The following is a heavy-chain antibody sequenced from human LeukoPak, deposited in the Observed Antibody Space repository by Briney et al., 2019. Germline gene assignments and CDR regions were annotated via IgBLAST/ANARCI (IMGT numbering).Heavy chain of an antibody. Sequence: SETLSLTCAVSGASISSHYWSWIRQPPGKGLEWIGYTSGSISDNPSLKSRVAVSVDPSQNQVSLSLTSVTAADTAVYYCARVLAIFGLDTTDFYMDVWGKGATVTVSS. V-gene: IGHV4-59*11. CDR2: TSGSI. CDR3: ARVLAIFGLDTTDFYMDV. CDR1: GASISSHY. J-gene: IGHJ6*03. D-gene: IGHD3/OR15-3a*01.